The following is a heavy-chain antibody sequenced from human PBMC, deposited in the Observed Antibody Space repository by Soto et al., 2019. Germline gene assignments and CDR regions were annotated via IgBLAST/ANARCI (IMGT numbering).Heavy chain of an antibody. CDR2: ISGSSSNM. J-gene: IGHJ5*02. CDR3: AKDPNYDFWSGYPGSGWFDP. Sequence: PGGSLRLSCAASGFTFSSYSMNWVRQTPGKGLEWVSSISGSSSNMYYADSVKGRFTISRDNAKNSLYLQMNSLRAEDTAVYYCAKDPNYDFWSGYPGSGWFDPWGQGTLVTVSS. CDR1: GFTFSSYS. V-gene: IGHV3-21*01. D-gene: IGHD3-3*01.